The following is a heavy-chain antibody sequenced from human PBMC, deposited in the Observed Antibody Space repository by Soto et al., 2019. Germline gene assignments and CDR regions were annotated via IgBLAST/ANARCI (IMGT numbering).Heavy chain of an antibody. CDR3: ARDLYSSGWHAYDALDI. Sequence: ASVKVSCKASGYTFTGYYMHWVRQAPGQGLEWMGWINPNSGGTNYAQKFQGWVTMTRDTSISTAYMELSRLRSDDTAVYYCARDLYSSGWHAYDALDIWGQGTMVTVSS. V-gene: IGHV1-2*04. CDR2: INPNSGGT. CDR1: GYTFTGYY. J-gene: IGHJ3*02. D-gene: IGHD6-19*01.